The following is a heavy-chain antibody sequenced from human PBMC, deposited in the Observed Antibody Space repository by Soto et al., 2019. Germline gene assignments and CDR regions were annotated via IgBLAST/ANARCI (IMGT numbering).Heavy chain of an antibody. J-gene: IGHJ1*01. D-gene: IGHD3-22*01. V-gene: IGHV3-30*18. CDR3: ANGDSSGFEYFQS. CDR2: VSFDGTNK. CDR1: GFTFSSHG. Sequence: VELLESGGGVVQPGMTLRLSCTASGFTFSSHGMHWVRQAPGKGLEWVAVVSFDGTNKNYADSVRGRFTISRDNSKNTLYLQMSSLRAEDTAVYYCANGDSSGFEYFQSWGQGTLVTVSS.